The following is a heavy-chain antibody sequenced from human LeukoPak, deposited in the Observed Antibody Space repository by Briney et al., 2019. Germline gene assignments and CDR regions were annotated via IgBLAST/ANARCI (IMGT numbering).Heavy chain of an antibody. CDR2: IYHSGST. Sequence: SETLSLTCAVSGGSISSSNWWSWVRQPPGKGLEWIGEIYHSGSTNYNPSPKSRVTISVDMSKNQFSLKLSSVTAADTAVYYCAKKKGSRGGFDYWGQGTLVTVSS. CDR1: GGSISSSNW. D-gene: IGHD6-13*01. J-gene: IGHJ4*02. CDR3: AKKKGSRGGFDY. V-gene: IGHV4-4*02.